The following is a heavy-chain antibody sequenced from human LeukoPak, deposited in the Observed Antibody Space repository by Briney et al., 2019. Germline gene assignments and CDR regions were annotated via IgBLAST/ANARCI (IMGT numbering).Heavy chain of an antibody. J-gene: IGHJ6*02. CDR3: ARDYGGSSPVPYYYYYGMDV. CDR2: INTKTGNP. CDR1: GYTFTSYA. V-gene: IGHV7-4-1*02. D-gene: IGHD1-26*01. Sequence: ASVKVSCKASGYTFTSYAMNWVRQAPGQGLEWMGWINTKTGNPTYAQGFTGRFVFSLDTYVSTAYLQISSLKAEDTAVYYCARDYGGSSPVPYYYYYGMDVWGQGTTVTVSS.